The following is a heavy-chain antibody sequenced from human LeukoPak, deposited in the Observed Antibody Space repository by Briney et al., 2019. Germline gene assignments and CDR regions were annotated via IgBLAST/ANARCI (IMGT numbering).Heavy chain of an antibody. CDR2: ISSSSSTI. CDR1: GFTFSRYS. J-gene: IGHJ4*02. V-gene: IGHV3-48*02. CDR3: ARVDYFDS. Sequence: GGSLRLSRAVSGFTFSRYSMSWVRQAPAKGLEWLSYISSSSSTIYYADSVKGRFTISRDNAKNSVYLQMNSLRDEDTAVYYCARVDYFDSWGQGTLVTVSS.